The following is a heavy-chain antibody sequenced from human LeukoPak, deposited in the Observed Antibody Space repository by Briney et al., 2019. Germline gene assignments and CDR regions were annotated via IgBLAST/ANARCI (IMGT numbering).Heavy chain of an antibody. J-gene: IGHJ4*02. CDR2: INPSGGGT. Sequence: EASEKVSCKSSGYTFTSYYMHWVRKAPAPGHEWVGIINPSGGGTSYAQTFQDSVTMTRETTTNTVYIELSSLRSEDTTVFYRARGAEKIVVVPAAIWPVDYWGQGTLVTVSS. D-gene: IGHD2-2*01. CDR3: ARGAEKIVVVPAAIWPVDY. CDR1: GYTFTSYY. V-gene: IGHV1-46*01.